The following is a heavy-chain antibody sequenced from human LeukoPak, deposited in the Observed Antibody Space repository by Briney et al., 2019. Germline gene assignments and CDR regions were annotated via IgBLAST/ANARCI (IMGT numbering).Heavy chain of an antibody. Sequence: GASVKVSCKASGYTFTGYYMHWVRQAPGQGLEWMGRISPNSGGTNYAQKFQGRVTMTRDTSISTVYMGLSGLRSDDTAVYYCAGICSITNCDLDYWGQGTLVTVSS. V-gene: IGHV1-2*06. J-gene: IGHJ4*02. D-gene: IGHD2-2*01. CDR2: ISPNSGGT. CDR1: GYTFTGYY. CDR3: AGICSITNCDLDY.